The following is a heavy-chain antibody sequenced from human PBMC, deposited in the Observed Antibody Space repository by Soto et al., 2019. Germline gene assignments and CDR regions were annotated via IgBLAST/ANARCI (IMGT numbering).Heavy chain of an antibody. Sequence: VQLVESGGGLVQPGGSLRLSCTASAFTGTSNYISWVRQTPGQRLEWVSVLYRGGKTFYTDSVRGRFTVSRHNSDNTVLLQMDRLRIDDPAVYFCARVDYFYWLDSWGQGTLVTVSS. CDR1: AFTGTSNY. CDR3: ARVDYFYWLDS. V-gene: IGHV3-53*04. CDR2: LYRGGKT. D-gene: IGHD3-3*01. J-gene: IGHJ5*01.